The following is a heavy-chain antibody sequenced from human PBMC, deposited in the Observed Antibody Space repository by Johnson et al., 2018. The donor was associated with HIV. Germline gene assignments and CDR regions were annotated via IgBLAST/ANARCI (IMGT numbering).Heavy chain of an antibody. J-gene: IGHJ3*02. CDR1: GFTFSSYW. Sequence: VQLVESGGGLVQPGGSLRLSCAASGFTFSSYWMSWVRQAPGKGLEWVANIKQDGSEKYYVDSVKGRFTIARDNAKNSLYMQMKSLSAEDTAVYYCARGQTYYYDSSGYWSDAFDIWGQGTMVTVSS. CDR2: IKQDGSEK. CDR3: ARGQTYYYDSSGYWSDAFDI. V-gene: IGHV3-7*05. D-gene: IGHD3-22*01.